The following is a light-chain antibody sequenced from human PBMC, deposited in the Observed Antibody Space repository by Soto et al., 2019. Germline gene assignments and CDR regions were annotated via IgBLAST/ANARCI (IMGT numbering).Light chain of an antibody. J-gene: IGKJ4*01. CDR3: QQSYSTPQLT. Sequence: DIQMTQSPSSLSASVGDRVTITCRASQSIGIYLNWYQQKPGKAPKLLIYAASNLQSGVPSRFNGSGSGTDFTLTISSLQPEDSATYYCQQSYSTPQLTFGGGTKVEIK. CDR2: AAS. CDR1: QSIGIY. V-gene: IGKV1-39*01.